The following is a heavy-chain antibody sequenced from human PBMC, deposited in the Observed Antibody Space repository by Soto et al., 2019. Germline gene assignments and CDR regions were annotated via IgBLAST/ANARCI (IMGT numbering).Heavy chain of an antibody. CDR3: ARVGFYDFWSGPAPSGGMDV. V-gene: IGHV4-30-4*01. CDR2: IYYSGST. D-gene: IGHD3-3*01. J-gene: IGHJ6*02. Sequence: SETLSLTCTVSVGSISSGDYYWSWIRQPPGQGLEWIGYIYYSGSTYYNPSLKSRVTISVDTSKNQFSLKLSSVTAADTAVYYCARVGFYDFWSGPAPSGGMDVWGQGTTVTVSS. CDR1: VGSISSGDYY.